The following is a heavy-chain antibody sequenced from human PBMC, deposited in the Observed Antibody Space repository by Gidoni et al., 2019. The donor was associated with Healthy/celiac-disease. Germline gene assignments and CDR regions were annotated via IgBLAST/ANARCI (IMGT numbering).Heavy chain of an antibody. D-gene: IGHD2-2*02. CDR3: ARATQPQGQYQLLYSWFDP. CDR2: IYTSGST. Sequence: QVQLQESGPGLVKPSQTLYLTCTFPGGCISSSMSYWSWIRQPAGKGLEWIGRIYTSGSTIYNPSRKSRVTISVDTSKNQFSLKLSSVTAADTAVYYCARATQPQGQYQLLYSWFDPWGQGTLVTVSS. V-gene: IGHV4-61*02. CDR1: GGCISSSMSY. J-gene: IGHJ5*02.